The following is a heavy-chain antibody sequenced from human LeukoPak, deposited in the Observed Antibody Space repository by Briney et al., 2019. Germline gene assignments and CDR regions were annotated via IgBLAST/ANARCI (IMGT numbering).Heavy chain of an antibody. V-gene: IGHV4-4*07. Sequence: SETLSLTCTVSGGPISSYYWSWIRQPAGKGLEWNGRIYTSGSTNYNPSLKSRVTMSVDTSKNQFSLKLSSVTAADTAVYYCARDAGIAVADHYFDYWGQGTLVTVSS. D-gene: IGHD6-19*01. CDR3: ARDAGIAVADHYFDY. CDR2: IYTSGST. J-gene: IGHJ4*02. CDR1: GGPISSYY.